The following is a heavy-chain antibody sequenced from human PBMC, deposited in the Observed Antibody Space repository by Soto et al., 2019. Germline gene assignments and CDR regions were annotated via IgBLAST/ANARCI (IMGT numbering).Heavy chain of an antibody. CDR3: ARDQGRGCSGGRCFSATLDY. CDR1: GYSFTSYG. CDR2: ISTYNGNT. V-gene: IGHV1-18*01. Sequence: GASVKVSCKASGYSFTSYGFSLVRQAPGQGXEWMGWISTYNGNTYYAQKFQGRVTMTTDTSTSTAYMELRSLRSDDTAVYYCARDQGRGCSGGRCFSATLDYWGQGALVTVSS. D-gene: IGHD2-15*01. J-gene: IGHJ4*02.